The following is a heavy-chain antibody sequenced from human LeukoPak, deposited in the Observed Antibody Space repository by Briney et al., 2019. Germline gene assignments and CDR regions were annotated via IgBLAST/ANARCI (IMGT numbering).Heavy chain of an antibody. CDR3: AREHCSSTSCYTGYYYYGMDV. V-gene: IGHV4-39*02. CDR1: GGSISSSSYY. Sequence: SSETLSLTCTVSGGSISSSSYYWGWIRQPPGKGLEWIGSIYYSGSTYYNPSLKSRVTISVDTSKNQFSLKLSSVTAADTAVYCCAREHCSSTSCYTGYYYYGMDVWGQGTTVTVSS. D-gene: IGHD2-2*02. J-gene: IGHJ6*02. CDR2: IYYSGST.